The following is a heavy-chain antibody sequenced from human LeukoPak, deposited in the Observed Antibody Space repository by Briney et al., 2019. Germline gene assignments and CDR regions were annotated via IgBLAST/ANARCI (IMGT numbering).Heavy chain of an antibody. CDR2: IYHSGST. Sequence: SWVRQPPGKGLEWIGEIYHSGSTNYNPSLKSRVTISVDKSKNQFSLKLSSVTAADTAVYYCARGTDYGDYVGFDYWGQGTLVTVSS. J-gene: IGHJ4*02. CDR3: ARGTDYGDYVGFDY. D-gene: IGHD4-17*01. V-gene: IGHV4-4*02.